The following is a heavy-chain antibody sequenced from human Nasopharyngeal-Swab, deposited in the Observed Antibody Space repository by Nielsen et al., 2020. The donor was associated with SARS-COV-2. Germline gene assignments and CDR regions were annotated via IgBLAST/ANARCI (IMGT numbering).Heavy chain of an antibody. Sequence: GGSLRLSCEDSGFNFNTSWRTWVRQAPGKGLEWVANINPDGSEMQYVDSVKGRFTISRDNAENSLYLHMNSLRGDDTAVYYCAHYASAAYWGQGTLVTVSS. J-gene: IGHJ4*02. CDR1: GFNFNTSW. CDR3: AHYASAAY. V-gene: IGHV3-7*03. CDR2: INPDGSEM. D-gene: IGHD2-2*01.